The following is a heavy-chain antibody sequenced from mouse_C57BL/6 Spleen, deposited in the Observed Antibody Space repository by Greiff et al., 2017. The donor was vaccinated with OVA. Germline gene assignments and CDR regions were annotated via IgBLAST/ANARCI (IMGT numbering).Heavy chain of an antibody. D-gene: IGHD1-1*01. V-gene: IGHV2-6*03. CDR1: GFSLTSYG. CDR3: ASSITTVVAPYYAMDY. Sequence: VKLQESGPGLVAPSQSLSITCTVSGFSLTSYGVHWVRQPPGKGLEWLVVIWSDGSTTYNSALKSRLSISKDNSKSQVFLKMNSLQTDDTAMYYCASSITTVVAPYYAMDYWGQGTSVTVSS. CDR2: IWSDGST. J-gene: IGHJ4*01.